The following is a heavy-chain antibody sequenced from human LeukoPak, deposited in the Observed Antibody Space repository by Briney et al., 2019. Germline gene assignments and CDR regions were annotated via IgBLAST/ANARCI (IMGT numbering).Heavy chain of an antibody. CDR3: ARGGPDIVLMVRRGRRNWFDP. Sequence: PSETLSLTCAVYGGSFSGYYWRWIRQPPGKGLEWIGEINHSGSTNYNPSLKSRVTISVDTSKNQFSLKLGSVTAADTAVYYCARGGPDIVLMVRRGRRNWFDPWGQGTLVTVSS. J-gene: IGHJ5*02. D-gene: IGHD2-8*01. CDR2: INHSGST. CDR1: GGSFSGYY. V-gene: IGHV4-34*01.